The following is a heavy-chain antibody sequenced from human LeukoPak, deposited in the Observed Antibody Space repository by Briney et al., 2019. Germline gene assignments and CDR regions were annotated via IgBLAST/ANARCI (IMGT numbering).Heavy chain of an antibody. V-gene: IGHV4-34*01. CDR3: ARGPYSYDSSGAFDI. Sequence: SETLSLTCAVYGGSFSGYYWSWIRQPPGKGLEWIGEINHNGDTNYNPSLKSRVTISVDTSKNQFSLKLSSVTAADTAVYFCARGPYSYDSSGAFDIWGQGTMVTVSS. CDR2: INHNGDT. J-gene: IGHJ3*02. D-gene: IGHD3-22*01. CDR1: GGSFSGYY.